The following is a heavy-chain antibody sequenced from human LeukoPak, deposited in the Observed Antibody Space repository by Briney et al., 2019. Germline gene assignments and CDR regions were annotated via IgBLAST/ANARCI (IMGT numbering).Heavy chain of an antibody. D-gene: IGHD3-10*01. CDR3: ARVSYYGSGSYPPSIYHYYMDV. Sequence: ASVKVSCKASGYTFTSYYIHLVRQAPGQGFEWMAIINPSDGSTTNSQKFQGRVTMTRNTSISTAYMELSSLRCEDTAVYYCARVSYYGSGSYPPSIYHYYMDVWGKGTTVTISS. J-gene: IGHJ6*03. V-gene: IGHV1-46*01. CDR2: INPSDGST. CDR1: GYTFTSYY.